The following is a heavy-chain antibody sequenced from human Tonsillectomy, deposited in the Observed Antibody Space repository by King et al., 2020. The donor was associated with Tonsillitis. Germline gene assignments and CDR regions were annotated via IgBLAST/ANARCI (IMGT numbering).Heavy chain of an antibody. D-gene: IGHD3-10*01. CDR2: IWYDGSNK. J-gene: IGHJ4*02. V-gene: IGHV3-33*01. CDR1: GFTFSSYG. CDR3: ARGPAIGITMVQGDY. Sequence: HVQLVESGGGVVQPGRSLRLSCAASGFTFSSYGMHWVRQAPGKGLEWVAVIWYDGSNKYYADSVKGRFTISRDNSKNTLYLQMNSLRAEDTAVYYCARGPAIGITMVQGDYWGQGTLVTVSS.